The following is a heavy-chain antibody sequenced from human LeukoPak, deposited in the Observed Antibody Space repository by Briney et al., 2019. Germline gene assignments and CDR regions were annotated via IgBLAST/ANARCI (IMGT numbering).Heavy chain of an antibody. Sequence: PGGSLGLSCAASGFTFTNYAMSWVRQAPGKGLEWVSLISGSGGSTYYADSVKGRFTISRDNSKNTVHLQMNSLRAEDTALYYCARDSLSGTGDYWGQGTLVTVSS. D-gene: IGHD3-10*01. CDR1: GFTFTNYA. V-gene: IGHV3-23*01. J-gene: IGHJ4*02. CDR2: ISGSGGST. CDR3: ARDSLSGTGDY.